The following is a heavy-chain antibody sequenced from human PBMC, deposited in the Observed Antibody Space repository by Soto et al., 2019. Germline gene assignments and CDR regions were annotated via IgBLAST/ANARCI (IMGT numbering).Heavy chain of an antibody. V-gene: IGHV1-69*13. D-gene: IGHD4-17*01. Sequence: SVKVSCKASGGTFSSYAISWVRQAPGQGLEWMGGIIPIFGTANYAQKFQGRVTITADESTSTAYMELSSLRSEDTAVYYCARFPYGDYPHDFDSWGQGTLVTVSS. CDR2: IIPIFGTA. CDR3: ARFPYGDYPHDFDS. CDR1: GGTFSSYA. J-gene: IGHJ4*02.